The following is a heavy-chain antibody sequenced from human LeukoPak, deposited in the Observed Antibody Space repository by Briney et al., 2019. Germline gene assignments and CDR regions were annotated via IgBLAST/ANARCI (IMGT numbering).Heavy chain of an antibody. V-gene: IGHV4-4*09. CDR2: IYSSGST. D-gene: IGHD2-15*01. CDR3: AKVGGNCNARSCYRGWFDP. CDR1: GGSISNYY. Sequence: PSETLSLTCTVSGGSISNYYWSWIRQPPGKGLGWIGYIYSSGSTNYNPSLKSRVTISVDTSNNNFSLKLGSVTAADTAVYYCAKVGGNCNARSCYRGWFDPWGQGTLVIVSA. J-gene: IGHJ5*02.